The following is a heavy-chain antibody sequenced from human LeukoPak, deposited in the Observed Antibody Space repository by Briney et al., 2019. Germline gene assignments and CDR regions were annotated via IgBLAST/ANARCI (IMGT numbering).Heavy chain of an antibody. J-gene: IGHJ4*02. CDR3: ARKGSSWQGAARTVFDY. CDR1: GGSFSGYY. V-gene: IGHV4-34*01. Sequence: PSETLSLTCAAYGGSFSGYYWSWIRQPPGKGLEWIGEINHSGSTNYNPSLKSRVTISVDTSKNQFSLKLSSVTAADTAVYYCARKGSSWQGAARTVFDYWGQGTLVTVSS. D-gene: IGHD6-13*01. CDR2: INHSGST.